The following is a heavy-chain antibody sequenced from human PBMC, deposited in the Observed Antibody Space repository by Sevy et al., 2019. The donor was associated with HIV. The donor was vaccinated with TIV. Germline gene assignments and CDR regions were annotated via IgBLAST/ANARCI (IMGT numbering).Heavy chain of an antibody. J-gene: IGHJ4*02. V-gene: IGHV2-5*02. CDR2: IYWDDDK. CDR1: GFSLSTSGVG. CDR3: AHRPVIYDYDRRTSYYFDY. Sequence: SGPTLVKPTQTLTLTCTFSGFSLSTSGVGVGWIRQPPGKALEWLALIYWDDDKRYSPSLKSRLTITKDTSKNQVVRTMTNMDPVDTATYYCAHRPVIYDYDRRTSYYFDYWGQGTLVTVSS. D-gene: IGHD5-12*01.